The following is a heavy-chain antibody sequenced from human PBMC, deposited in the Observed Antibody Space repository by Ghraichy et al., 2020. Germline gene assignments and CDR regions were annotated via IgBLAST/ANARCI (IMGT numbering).Heavy chain of an antibody. D-gene: IGHD6-13*01. CDR3: ARDGYSSINWFDP. Sequence: GSLNISCAASGFTFSNYGMHWVRQAPGKGLEWVAVIWYDGSNKYYADSVKGRFTISRDNSKNTLYLQMNSLRAEDTAVYYCARDGYSSINWFDPWGQGTLVTVSS. V-gene: IGHV3-33*01. J-gene: IGHJ5*02. CDR1: GFTFSNYG. CDR2: IWYDGSNK.